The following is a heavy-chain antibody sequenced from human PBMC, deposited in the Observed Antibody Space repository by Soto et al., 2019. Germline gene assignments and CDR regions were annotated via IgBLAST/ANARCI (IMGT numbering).Heavy chain of an antibody. V-gene: IGHV3-21*01. Sequence: AGSLSLCCAASGFTFSSYSTTWVRQAPRTGLEWVSSISSSSSYIYYTHAVKGRFTITRDNAKNSMYLQVKSLRAEDTAVFYCARSDTARATSCDFDLWGRGTLVTVSS. CDR3: ARSDTARATSCDFDL. CDR2: ISSSSSYI. D-gene: IGHD5-18*01. J-gene: IGHJ5*02. CDR1: GFTFSSYS.